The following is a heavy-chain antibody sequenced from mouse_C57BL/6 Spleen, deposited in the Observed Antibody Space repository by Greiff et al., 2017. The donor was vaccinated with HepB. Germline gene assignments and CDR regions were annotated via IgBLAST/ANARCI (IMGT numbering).Heavy chain of an antibody. Sequence: EVKVVESGGGLVQPGESLKLSCESNEYEFPSHDMSWVRKTPEKRLELVAAINSDGGSTYYPDNMERRFIISRDNTKKTLYLQMSSLRSEDTALYYCARHDYDVGWFAYWGQGTLVTVSA. J-gene: IGHJ3*01. CDR3: ARHDYDVGWFAY. CDR2: INSDGGST. V-gene: IGHV5-2*01. CDR1: EYEFPSHD. D-gene: IGHD2-4*01.